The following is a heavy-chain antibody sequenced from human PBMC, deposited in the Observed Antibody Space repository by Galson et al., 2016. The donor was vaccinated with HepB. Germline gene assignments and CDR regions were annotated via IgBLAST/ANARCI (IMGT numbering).Heavy chain of an antibody. V-gene: IGHV3-74*01. J-gene: IGHJ4*02. D-gene: IGHD1/OR15-1a*01. Sequence: SLRLSCAVSGFTFRNHQMHWVRQVSGKGLVWVSRIEGDGTRPIYADSVKGRFTISRDNAENTLYLQMNSLRAEDTAVYYCARHPQNNLWGQGTLVTVSS. CDR2: IEGDGTRP. CDR3: ARHPQNNL. CDR1: GFTFRNHQ.